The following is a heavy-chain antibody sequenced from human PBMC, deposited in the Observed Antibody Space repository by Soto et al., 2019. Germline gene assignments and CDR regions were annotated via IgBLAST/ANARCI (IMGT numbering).Heavy chain of an antibody. D-gene: IGHD1-26*01. CDR3: ARDSGSHGRYYYYYYGMDV. J-gene: IGHJ6*02. V-gene: IGHV4-59*12. Sequence: SETLSLTCTVSGGPISSYYWSWIRQPPGKRLEWIGYIYYSGSTNYTPSLKSRVTISVDTSKNQFSLKLSSVTAADTAVYYCARDSGSHGRYYYYYYGMDVWGQGTTVTVSS. CDR2: IYYSGST. CDR1: GGPISSYY.